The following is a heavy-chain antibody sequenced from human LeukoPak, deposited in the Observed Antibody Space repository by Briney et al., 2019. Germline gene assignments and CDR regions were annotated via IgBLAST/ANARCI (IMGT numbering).Heavy chain of an antibody. CDR2: IWYDGSNK. D-gene: IGHD2-2*01. Sequence: GGSLRLSCAASGFTFSSYGMHWVRQAPGKGLEWVAVIWYDGSNKYYADSVKGRFTISRDNSKNTLYLQMNSLRAEDTAVYYCARGHCSSTSCSSLYYYYYGMDVWGQGTTVTVSS. CDR1: GFTFSSYG. V-gene: IGHV3-33*01. CDR3: ARGHCSSTSCSSLYYYYYGMDV. J-gene: IGHJ6*02.